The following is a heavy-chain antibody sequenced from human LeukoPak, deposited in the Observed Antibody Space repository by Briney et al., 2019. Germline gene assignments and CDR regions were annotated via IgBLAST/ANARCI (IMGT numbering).Heavy chain of an antibody. D-gene: IGHD6-6*01. CDR1: GGSISSGGYY. CDR2: IYHSGST. J-gene: IGHJ4*02. V-gene: IGHV4-30-2*01. Sequence: SQTLSLTCTVSGGSISSGGYYWSWIRQPPGKGLEWIGYIYHSGSTYYNPSLKSRVTISVDRSKNQFSLKLSSVTAADTAVYYCARGGSSSRPDYWGQGTLVTVSS. CDR3: ARGGSSSRPDY.